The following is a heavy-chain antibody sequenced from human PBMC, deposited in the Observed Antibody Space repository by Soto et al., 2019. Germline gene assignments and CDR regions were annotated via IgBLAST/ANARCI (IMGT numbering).Heavy chain of an antibody. V-gene: IGHV3-30-3*01. Sequence: GGSLRLSCAASGFTFSSYAMHWVRQAPGKGLEWVAVISYDGSNKYYADSVKGRFTISRDNSKNTLYLQMNSLRAEDTAVYYCARANYYDSSGYFDYWGQGTLVTVSS. CDR2: ISYDGSNK. J-gene: IGHJ4*02. D-gene: IGHD3-22*01. CDR3: ARANYYDSSGYFDY. CDR1: GFTFSSYA.